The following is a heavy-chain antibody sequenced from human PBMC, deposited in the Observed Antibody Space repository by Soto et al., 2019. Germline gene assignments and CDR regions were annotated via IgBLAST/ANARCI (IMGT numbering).Heavy chain of an antibody. D-gene: IGHD1-26*01. CDR2: IFHSGST. V-gene: IGHV4-4*02. J-gene: IGHJ4*02. Sequence: QVQLQESGPGLVKPSGTLSLTCAVSGGSIRSNNWWSWVRQPPGKGLEWIGEIFHSGSTYYNPSLKTRATISVDKSKNQFSLKLSSVTAADTAVYYCARVYSGSYSDYWGQGTLVTVSS. CDR1: GGSIRSNNW. CDR3: ARVYSGSYSDY.